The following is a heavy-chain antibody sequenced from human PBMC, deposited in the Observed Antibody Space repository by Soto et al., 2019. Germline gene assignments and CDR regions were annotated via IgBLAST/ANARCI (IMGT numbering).Heavy chain of an antibody. CDR3: ARHNGPLYVGYYYDMDV. CDR2: IYYSGYT. J-gene: IGHJ6*02. Sequence: QLQLQESGPGLVKPSETLSLTCTVSGGSISSSSYYWGWISQPPGKGLEWIGSIYYSGYTYYNPSLKSRVTISVDTSKNQFSLKLSSVTAADTAVYYCARHNGPLYVGYYYDMDVWGQGTTVTVSS. D-gene: IGHD3-16*01. V-gene: IGHV4-39*01. CDR1: GGSISSSSYY.